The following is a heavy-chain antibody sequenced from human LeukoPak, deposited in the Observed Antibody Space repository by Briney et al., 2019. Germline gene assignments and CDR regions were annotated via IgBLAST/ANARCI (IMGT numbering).Heavy chain of an antibody. V-gene: IGHV4-34*01. CDR2: IYYSGST. Sequence: SETLSLTCTVYGGSFSGYYWSWIRQPPGKGLEWIGSIYYSGSTYYNPSLKSRVTISVDTSKNQFSLKLSSVTAADTAVYYCARLLGYCSSTSCRNEFDYWGQGTLVTVSS. D-gene: IGHD2-2*01. J-gene: IGHJ4*02. CDR1: GGSFSGYY. CDR3: ARLLGYCSSTSCRNEFDY.